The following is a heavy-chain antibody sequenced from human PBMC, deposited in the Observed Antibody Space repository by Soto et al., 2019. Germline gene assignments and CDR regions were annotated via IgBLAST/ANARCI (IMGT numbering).Heavy chain of an antibody. Sequence: ASVKVSCKASGYTFTGYYMHWVRQAPGQGLEWMGWINPNSGGTNYAQKFQGSVTMTRDTSISTAYMELSRLRSDDTAVYYCARDPEYSSSSSPAXWGQGTMVPVSX. CDR1: GYTFTGYY. J-gene: IGHJ5*02. V-gene: IGHV1-2*02. CDR2: INPNSGGT. CDR3: ARDPEYSSSSSPAX. D-gene: IGHD6-6*01.